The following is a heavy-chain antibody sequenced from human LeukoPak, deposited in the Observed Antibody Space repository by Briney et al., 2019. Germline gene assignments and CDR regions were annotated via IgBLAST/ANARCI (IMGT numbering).Heavy chain of an antibody. V-gene: IGHV3-7*01. CDR3: ARVGYCSTTSCYWRAFDY. J-gene: IGHJ4*02. CDR1: GFTFSTYW. Sequence: GGSLRLSCAASGFTFSTYWMSWVRQAPGKGLEWVANINQDGSEQYYVDSVKGRFTISRDNTKNSLYLQMNSLRAEDTAVYYCARVGYCSTTSCYWRAFDYWGQGTLVTVSS. D-gene: IGHD2-2*01. CDR2: INQDGSEQ.